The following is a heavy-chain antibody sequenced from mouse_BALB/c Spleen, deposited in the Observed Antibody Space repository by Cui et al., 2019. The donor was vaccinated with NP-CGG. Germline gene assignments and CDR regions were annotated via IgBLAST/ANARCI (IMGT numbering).Heavy chain of an antibody. CDR1: GYTFTSYL. CDR3: ARYDYYGSSYFDY. V-gene: IGHV1-72*01. CDR2: IDPNSGGT. Sequence: QVQLQQHGVALVKRGASVKLSCKASGYTFTSYLMHWVKQRPGRGLEWIGRIDPNSGGTKYNEKFKSKATLTVDKPSSTAYMQLSSLTSEDSAVYYCARYDYYGSSYFDYWGQGTTLTVSS. J-gene: IGHJ2*01. D-gene: IGHD1-1*01.